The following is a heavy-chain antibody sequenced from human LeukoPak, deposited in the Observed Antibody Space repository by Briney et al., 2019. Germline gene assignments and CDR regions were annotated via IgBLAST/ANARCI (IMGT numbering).Heavy chain of an antibody. J-gene: IGHJ3*02. CDR3: ASTIVVVVAASEAFDI. CDR2: ISGSGSST. CDR1: GFTFSTYA. Sequence: GGSLRLSCAASGFTFSTYAMSWVRQAPGKGLEWVSVISGSGSSTYYADSVKGRFTISRDNSKNTLYLQMNSLRAEDTAVYYCASTIVVVVAASEAFDIWGQGTMVTVSS. D-gene: IGHD2-15*01. V-gene: IGHV3-23*01.